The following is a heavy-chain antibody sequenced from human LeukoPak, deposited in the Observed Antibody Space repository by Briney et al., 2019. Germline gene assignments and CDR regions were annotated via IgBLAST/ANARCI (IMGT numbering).Heavy chain of an antibody. J-gene: IGHJ4*02. CDR3: AKTGSWGSSNYYFDY. Sequence: GGSLRLSCAASGFTFSDYYMTWIRQAPGKGLEWVSYVSLSSSTIDYADSVKGRFTISRDNARNSLYLQMNRLRAEDTALYYCAKTGSWGSSNYYFDYWGQGTLVTVSS. CDR2: VSLSSSTI. CDR1: GFTFSDYY. D-gene: IGHD2-15*01. V-gene: IGHV3-11*04.